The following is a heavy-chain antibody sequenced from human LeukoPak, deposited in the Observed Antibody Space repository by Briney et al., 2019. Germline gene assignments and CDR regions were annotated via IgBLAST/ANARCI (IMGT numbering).Heavy chain of an antibody. CDR2: IYYSGST. V-gene: IGHV4-31*03. Sequence: SETLSLTCTVSGGSISSGGYYWSWIRQHPGKGLEWIGYIYYSGSTYYNPSLKSRVTISVDTSKNQFSLKLSSVTAADTAVYYCARDRGYSYGYEVGDAFDIWGQGTMVTVSS. CDR3: ARDRGYSYGYEVGDAFDI. J-gene: IGHJ3*02. D-gene: IGHD5-18*01. CDR1: GGSISSGGYY.